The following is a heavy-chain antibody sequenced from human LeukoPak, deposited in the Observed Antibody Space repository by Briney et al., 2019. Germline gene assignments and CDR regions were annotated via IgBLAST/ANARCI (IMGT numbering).Heavy chain of an antibody. CDR1: GYTFTSYG. CDR3: ARDGYQPLDVTYFQH. D-gene: IGHD2-2*01. Sequence: ASVKVSCKASGYTFTSYGISWVRQAPGQGLEWMGWISAYNGNTNYAQKVQGRVTMTTDTSTSTAYMELRSLRSDDTAVYYCARDGYQPLDVTYFQHWGQGTLVTVSS. V-gene: IGHV1-18*01. CDR2: ISAYNGNT. J-gene: IGHJ1*01.